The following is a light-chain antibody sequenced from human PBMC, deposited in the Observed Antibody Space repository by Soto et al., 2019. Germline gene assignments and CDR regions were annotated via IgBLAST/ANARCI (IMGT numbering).Light chain of an antibody. V-gene: IGKV1-39*01. CDR2: AAS. J-gene: IGKJ2*01. CDR1: QSISSY. CDR3: QQSYSTPFT. Sequence: DIHMTQSPSSLSASVGDRVTITCRASQSISSYLNWYQQKPGKAPRLLIYAASSLHGGVPSRFSGSGSGTDFTLTISSLQPEDFATYYCQQSYSTPFTFGPGTKLEIK.